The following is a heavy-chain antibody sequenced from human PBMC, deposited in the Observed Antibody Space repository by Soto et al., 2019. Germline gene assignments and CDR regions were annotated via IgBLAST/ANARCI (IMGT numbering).Heavy chain of an antibody. CDR3: AKDGASGSYPPYYYFGMDV. V-gene: IGHV3-23*01. CDR1: GFTFSGYA. CDR2: ISGSGGNA. J-gene: IGHJ6*02. Sequence: EVQLLESGGGLVQPGGSLRLSCAASGFTFSGYAMSWVRQAPGKGLEWVSTISGSGGNAYYADSVKGRFSISRDNSKNTLRLQMNGPRADDTAVYYCAKDGASGSYPPYYYFGMDVWGQGTTVTVSS. D-gene: IGHD1-26*01.